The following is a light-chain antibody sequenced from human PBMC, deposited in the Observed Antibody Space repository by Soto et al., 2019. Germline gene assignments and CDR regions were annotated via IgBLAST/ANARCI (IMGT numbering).Light chain of an antibody. CDR1: QSISSY. Sequence: EIVLTQSPATLSLSPGERATLSCRASQSISSYLAWYQHKPGQAPRLLIYDASTRSAGIPARFSGSGSGTDFPLTISSLEPEDFAVYFCQLRSILPPRWTFGQGTKVE. CDR3: QLRSILPPRWT. J-gene: IGKJ1*01. CDR2: DAS. V-gene: IGKV3-11*01.